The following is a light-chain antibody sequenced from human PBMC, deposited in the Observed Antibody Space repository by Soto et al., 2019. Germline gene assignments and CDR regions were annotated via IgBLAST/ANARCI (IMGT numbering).Light chain of an antibody. V-gene: IGKV3-11*01. Sequence: VVTQSPATLSLSTGEAAILSCRASQSVSNYLAWYQQKPGQAPRLLIYDASYRATGLPDRFSGSGSGTDFTLTSSRLAPDDSAVYYCQQYGRSGTFGQGSNVDIK. CDR1: QSVSNY. CDR3: QQYGRSGT. J-gene: IGKJ1*01. CDR2: DAS.